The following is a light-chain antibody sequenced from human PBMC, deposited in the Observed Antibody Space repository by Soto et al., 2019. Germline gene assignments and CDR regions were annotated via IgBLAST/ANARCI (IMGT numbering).Light chain of an antibody. Sequence: EIVMTQSPATLSVSPGERATLSCRASQSVSSKLAWFQQKPGQAPSLLIYGVSTRATGVPVRFSGSGSGTEFTLTVNSLQSEDFAVYYCQQYNNWPHTLGQGTKVDTK. CDR3: QQYNNWPHT. CDR2: GVS. CDR1: QSVSSK. V-gene: IGKV3-15*01. J-gene: IGKJ2*01.